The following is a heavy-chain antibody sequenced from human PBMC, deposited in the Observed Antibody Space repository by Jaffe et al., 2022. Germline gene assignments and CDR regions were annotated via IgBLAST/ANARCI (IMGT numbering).Heavy chain of an antibody. Sequence: EVQLLESGGGLVQPGGSLRLSCAASGFTFSSYAMSWVRQAPGKGLEWVSAISGSGGSTYYADSVKGRFTISRDNSKNTLYLQMNSLRAEDTAVYYCAKAPRVTIFGVAYFDYWGQGTLVTVSS. CDR3: AKAPRVTIFGVAYFDY. J-gene: IGHJ4*02. V-gene: IGHV3-23*01. CDR1: GFTFSSYA. CDR2: ISGSGGST. D-gene: IGHD3-3*01.